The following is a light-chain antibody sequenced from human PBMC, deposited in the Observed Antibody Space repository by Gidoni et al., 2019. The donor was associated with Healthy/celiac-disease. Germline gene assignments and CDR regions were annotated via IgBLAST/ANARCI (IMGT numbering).Light chain of an antibody. CDR1: QSISSY. V-gene: IGKV1-39*01. CDR2: AAS. CDR3: QQSYSTPFLT. Sequence: DIQMTQSPSSLSASVGDRVTITCRASQSISSYLNWYQQKPGKAPKLLIYAASSLQSGVPSRFSGSGSGTDFTLTISSLQPEDFATYYCQQSYSTPFLTFGGXTKVEIK. J-gene: IGKJ4*01.